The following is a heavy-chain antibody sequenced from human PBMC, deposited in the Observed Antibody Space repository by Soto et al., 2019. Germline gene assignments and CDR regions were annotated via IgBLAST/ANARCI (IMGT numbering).Heavy chain of an antibody. V-gene: IGHV4-61*01. Sequence: SETLSLTCTVSGDPVTSGSFYWSWIRQPPGKGLEWIGYVYYTGNTNNNPSLKSRVGISLDTSKNQFSLKLRSVTAADTAVYYCARKDYDSILDFWGQGTLVTVSS. CDR3: ARKDYDSILDF. J-gene: IGHJ4*02. CDR1: GDPVTSGSFY. CDR2: VYYTGNT. D-gene: IGHD3-22*01.